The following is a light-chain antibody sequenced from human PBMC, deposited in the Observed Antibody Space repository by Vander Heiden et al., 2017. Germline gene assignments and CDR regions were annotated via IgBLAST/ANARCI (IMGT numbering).Light chain of an antibody. CDR1: QLGDKY. CDR3: TAWNSRTVG. V-gene: IGLV3-1*01. CDR2: QDS. J-gene: IGLJ2*01. Sequence: SYELTQPPSVSASPGPTASITCSGDQLGDKYACWYPQKPGKSPGRGSYQDSKRPSGIPELVSGSNSGTTETPNMSGTEAMDDADEYATAWNSRTVGFGGGTKLTVL.